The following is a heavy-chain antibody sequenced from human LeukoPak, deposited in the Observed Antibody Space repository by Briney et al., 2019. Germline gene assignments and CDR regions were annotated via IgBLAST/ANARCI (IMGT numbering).Heavy chain of an antibody. V-gene: IGHV4-59*01. CDR3: AKIAAAGRQYFDL. D-gene: IGHD6-13*01. CDR2: IYYSGST. J-gene: IGHJ2*01. Sequence: PSETLSLTCTVSGGSISSYYRSWIRQPPGKGLEWIGYIYYSGSTNYNPSLKSRVTISVDTSKNQFSLKLSSVTAADTAVYYCAKIAAAGRQYFDLWGRGTLVTVSS. CDR1: GGSISSYY.